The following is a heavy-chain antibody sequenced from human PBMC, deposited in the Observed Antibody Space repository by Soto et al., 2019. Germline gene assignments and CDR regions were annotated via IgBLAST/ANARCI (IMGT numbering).Heavy chain of an antibody. V-gene: IGHV3-30*04. Sequence: QVQLVQSGGGVVQPGRSLRLSCAASGYTFTSHAMHWVRQAPGKGLEWVALTSFDGSKKHYADSLKGRFTISRDNSKKTLYLQMNSLRVEDTAVYYCARVATTAFDAFDVWGQGTMVTVSS. J-gene: IGHJ3*01. CDR2: TSFDGSKK. CDR1: GYTFTSHA. CDR3: ARVATTAFDAFDV.